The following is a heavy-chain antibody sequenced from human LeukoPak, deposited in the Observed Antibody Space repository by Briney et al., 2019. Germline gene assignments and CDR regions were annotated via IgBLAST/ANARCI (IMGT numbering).Heavy chain of an antibody. CDR2: INHSGST. V-gene: IGHV4-34*01. J-gene: IGHJ4*02. CDR3: ARQDSSGWYNY. Sequence: SETLSLTCAVYGGSFSGYYWSWIRQPPGKGLEWIGEINHSGSTNYNPSLKSRVTISVDTSKNQFSLKLSSVTAADTAVYYCARQDSSGWYNYSGQGTLVTVSS. CDR1: GGSFSGYY. D-gene: IGHD6-19*01.